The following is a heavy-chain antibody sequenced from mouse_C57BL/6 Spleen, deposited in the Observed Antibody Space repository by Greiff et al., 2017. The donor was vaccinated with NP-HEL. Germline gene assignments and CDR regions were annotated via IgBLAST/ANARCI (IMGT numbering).Heavy chain of an antibody. CDR2: ISDGGSYT. CDR1: GFTFSSYA. D-gene: IGHD2-3*01. Sequence: EVHLVESGGGLVKPGGSLKLSCAASGFTFSSYAMSWVRQTPEKRLEWVATISDGGSYTYYPDNVKGRFTISRDNAKNNLYLQMSHLKSEDTAMYYCARDLEVDGYSFAYWGQGTLVTVSA. CDR3: ARDLEVDGYSFAY. J-gene: IGHJ3*01. V-gene: IGHV5-4*01.